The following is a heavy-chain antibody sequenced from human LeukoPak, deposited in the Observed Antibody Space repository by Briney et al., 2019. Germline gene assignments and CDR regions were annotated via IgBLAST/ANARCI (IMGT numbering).Heavy chain of an antibody. CDR3: ARVGSYYYDSSGYYPCFDY. CDR2: IGTAGDP. CDR1: GFTFSSYD. J-gene: IGHJ4*02. Sequence: GGSLRLSCAASGFTFSSYDMHWVRQATGNGLEWVSAIGTAGDPYYPGPVKGRFTISRENAKNSLYRQMNSLRAGDSAVYYCARVGSYYYDSSGYYPCFDYWGQGTLVTVSS. V-gene: IGHV3-13*05. D-gene: IGHD3-22*01.